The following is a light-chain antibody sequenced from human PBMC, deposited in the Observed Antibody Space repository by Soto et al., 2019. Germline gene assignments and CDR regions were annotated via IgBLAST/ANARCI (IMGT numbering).Light chain of an antibody. CDR2: DVS. V-gene: IGLV2-14*01. Sequence: QSALTQPASVSGSPGQSITISCTGTISDVGGYNYVSWYQQHPGKAPKLMIYDVSNRPSGVSNRFSGSKSGNTASLTISGLQAEDEADYYCSSYTSSSTLDVVFGGGTKVTVL. CDR3: SSYTSSSTLDVV. J-gene: IGLJ2*01. CDR1: ISDVGGYNY.